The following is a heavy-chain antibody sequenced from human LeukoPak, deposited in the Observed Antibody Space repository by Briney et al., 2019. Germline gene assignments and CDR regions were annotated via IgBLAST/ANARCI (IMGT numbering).Heavy chain of an antibody. D-gene: IGHD3-10*01. J-gene: IGHJ6*03. CDR2: INHSGST. CDR1: GGSFSGYY. Sequence: PSETLSLTCAVYGGSFSGYYWSWLRQPPGKGLEWLGEINHSGSTNYNPSLKSRVTISVDTSKNQFSLKLSPVTAADTAVYYCARGFYGSSPAIDAPTGAYYYYMDVWGKGTTVTVSS. CDR3: ARGFYGSSPAIDAPTGAYYYYMDV. V-gene: IGHV4-34*01.